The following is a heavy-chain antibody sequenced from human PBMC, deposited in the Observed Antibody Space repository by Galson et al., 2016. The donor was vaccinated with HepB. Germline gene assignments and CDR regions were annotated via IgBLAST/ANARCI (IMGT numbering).Heavy chain of an antibody. CDR3: ASGYSYGYFYY. Sequence: SLRLSCAASGLTFSSYSMNWVRQAPGKGLEWVSSISSSSSYIYYADSVKGRFTIARDNAKNSMYLQMNSLRAEDTAVYYCASGYSYGYFYYWGHGTLVTVSS. J-gene: IGHJ4*01. V-gene: IGHV3-21*01. CDR2: ISSSSSYI. CDR1: GLTFSSYS. D-gene: IGHD5-18*01.